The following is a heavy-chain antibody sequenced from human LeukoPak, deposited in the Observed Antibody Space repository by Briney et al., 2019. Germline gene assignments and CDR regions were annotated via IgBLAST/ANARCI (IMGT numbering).Heavy chain of an antibody. CDR1: GRSISSHY. J-gene: IGHJ4*02. CDR3: ARRLSGSYGQFDY. Sequence: PSDTLSLTCTVSGRSISSHYWSWIRQPPGKGLEWIGYIYYSGSTNYNPSLKSRVTISVDTSRNQISLKLTSVTAADTAVYYCARRLSGSYGQFDYWGQGTLVTVSS. CDR2: IYYSGST. D-gene: IGHD1-26*01. V-gene: IGHV4-59*07.